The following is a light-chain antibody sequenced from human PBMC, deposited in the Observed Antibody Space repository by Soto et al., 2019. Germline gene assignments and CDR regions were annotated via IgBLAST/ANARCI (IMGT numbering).Light chain of an antibody. Sequence: QSVLTQPPSASGTPGQRVTISCSGSSSNIGSNYVYWYQQLPGTAPKLVIYRNNQRPSGVPDRFSGSKSGTSASLAISGLRSDDEADYSCAAWDDSLSALLFGGGTKLTVL. CDR1: SSNIGSNY. CDR3: AAWDDSLSALL. V-gene: IGLV1-47*01. CDR2: RNN. J-gene: IGLJ2*01.